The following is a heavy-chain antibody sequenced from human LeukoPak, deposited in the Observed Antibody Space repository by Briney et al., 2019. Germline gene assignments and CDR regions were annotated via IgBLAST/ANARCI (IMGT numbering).Heavy chain of an antibody. V-gene: IGHV3-30*02. CDR3: ARVKIAVAAPGAFDI. J-gene: IGHJ3*02. CDR2: IRYDGSNK. CDR1: GFTFSSYA. Sequence: GGSLRLSCAASGFTFSSYAMHWVRQAPGKGLEWVAFIRYDGSNKYYADSVKGRFTISRDNSKNTLYLQMNSLRAEDTAVYYCARVKIAVAAPGAFDIWGQGTMVTVSS. D-gene: IGHD6-19*01.